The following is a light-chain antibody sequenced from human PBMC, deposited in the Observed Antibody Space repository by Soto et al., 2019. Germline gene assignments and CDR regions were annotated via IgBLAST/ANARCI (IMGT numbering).Light chain of an antibody. J-gene: IGKJ1*01. CDR2: GAS. CDR1: QSVSSSY. V-gene: IGKV3-20*01. CDR3: QLRRT. Sequence: EIVLTQSPGTLSLSPGERATLSCRASQSVSSSYLAWYQQKPGQAPRLLIYGASSRATGIPDRFSGSGSGTDFTLTISRLEPEDFAVYYCQLRRTFGQGTNVEIK.